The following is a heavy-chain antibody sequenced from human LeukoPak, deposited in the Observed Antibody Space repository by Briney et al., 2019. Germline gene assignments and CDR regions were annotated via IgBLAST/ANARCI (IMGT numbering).Heavy chain of an antibody. CDR3: ARDELRFALPGYMDV. CDR1: GFTFSSYS. D-gene: IGHD3-3*01. V-gene: IGHV3-48*01. Sequence: PGGSLRLSCAASGFTFSSYSMNWVRQAPGKGLEWVSYISSSSSTIYYADSVKGRFTISRDNAKNSLYLQMNSLRAEDTAVYYCARDELRFALPGYMDVWGKGTTVTVSS. CDR2: ISSSSSTI. J-gene: IGHJ6*03.